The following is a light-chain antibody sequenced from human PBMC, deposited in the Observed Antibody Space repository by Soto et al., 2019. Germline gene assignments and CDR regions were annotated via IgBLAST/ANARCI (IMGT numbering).Light chain of an antibody. V-gene: IGLV1-44*01. CDR2: SNN. J-gene: IGLJ2*01. CDR3: AAWDDSLNGGV. Sequence: HSVLTQPPSTSGTPGQRVTISCSGSSSNIGTNTVSWYQQLPGTAPKLLIYSNNERPSGVPDRFSGSKSGTSASLAISGLQSEDEADYYCAAWDDSLNGGVFGGGTKLTVL. CDR1: SSNIGTNT.